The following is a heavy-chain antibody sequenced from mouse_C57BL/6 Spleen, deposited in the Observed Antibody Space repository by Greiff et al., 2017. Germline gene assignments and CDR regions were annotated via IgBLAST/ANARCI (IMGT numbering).Heavy chain of an antibody. CDR3: TTVAYYAMDY. J-gene: IGHJ4*01. CDR2: IDPEDGDT. V-gene: IGHV14-1*01. CDR1: GFNIKDYY. Sequence: VHVKQSGAELVRPGASVKLSCTASGFNIKDYYMHWVKQRPEQGLEWIGRIDPEDGDTEYAPQFQGKATMTADTSSNTAYLQLSSLTSEDTAVYYCTTVAYYAMDYWGQGTSVTVSS.